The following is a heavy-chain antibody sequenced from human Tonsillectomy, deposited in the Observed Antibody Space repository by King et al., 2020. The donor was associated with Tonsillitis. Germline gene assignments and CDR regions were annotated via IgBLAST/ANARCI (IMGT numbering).Heavy chain of an antibody. Sequence: EVQLVESGGGLVQPGGSLRLSCAASGFTFSTYGMHWVRQAPGKGLVWVSRIIGDGSSTSYADSVKGRFTISRDNAKNTLYLQMNSPRAEDTAVYYCARAPPGNYYSYMDCWGKGTTVTVSS. D-gene: IGHD1-26*01. CDR3: ARAPPGNYYSYMDC. V-gene: IGHV3-74*01. CDR2: IIGDGSST. CDR1: GFTFSTYG. J-gene: IGHJ6*03.